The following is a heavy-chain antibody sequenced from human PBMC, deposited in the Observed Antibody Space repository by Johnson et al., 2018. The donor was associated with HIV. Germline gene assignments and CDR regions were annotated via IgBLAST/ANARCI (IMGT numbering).Heavy chain of an antibody. D-gene: IGHD6-13*01. CDR2: TWYDASYK. CDR3: ARDGHSSTPRCAFDI. CDR1: GFTFSTYG. V-gene: IGHV3-33*01. J-gene: IGHJ3*02. Sequence: QVQLVESGGGVVQPGGSLRLSCAASGFTFSTYGIHWVRQAPGKGLEWVAVTWYDASYKYCTDSVKGRFTMSRDNSKNTLCLQMNSLRAEDTAVYYCARDGHSSTPRCAFDIWGQGTMVTVSS.